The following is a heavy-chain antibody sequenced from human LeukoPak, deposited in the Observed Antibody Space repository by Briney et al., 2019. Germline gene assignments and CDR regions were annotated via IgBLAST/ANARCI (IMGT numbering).Heavy chain of an antibody. J-gene: IGHJ3*02. CDR2: SSISGST. D-gene: IGHD3-22*01. Sequence: PSETLSLTCTVSGGSISDYYWTWVRQPAGRGLEWIGRSSISGSTDYNPSLKSRVTMSVDTSKNQFSLKLSSVTAADTAVYYCARGTMTDAFDIWGQGTMVTVSS. V-gene: IGHV4-4*07. CDR1: GGSISDYY. CDR3: ARGTMTDAFDI.